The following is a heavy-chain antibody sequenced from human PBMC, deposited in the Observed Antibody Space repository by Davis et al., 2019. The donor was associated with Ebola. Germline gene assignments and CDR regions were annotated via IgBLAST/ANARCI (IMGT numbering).Heavy chain of an antibody. V-gene: IGHV3-23*01. CDR2: ISGSGGST. J-gene: IGHJ4*02. CDR1: GFTFSSYA. Sequence: PGGSLRLSCAASGFTFSSYAMSWVRQAPGKGLEWVSAISGSGGSTYYADSVKGRFTISRDNSKNTLYLQMNSLRAEDTAVYYCANGGTAMVFSDYWGQGTLVTVSS. CDR3: ANGGTAMVFSDY. D-gene: IGHD5-18*01.